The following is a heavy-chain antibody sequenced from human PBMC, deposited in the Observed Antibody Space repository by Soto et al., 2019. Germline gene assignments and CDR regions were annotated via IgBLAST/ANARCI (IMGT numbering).Heavy chain of an antibody. Sequence: GGSLRLSCAASGFTFSSYSMNWVRQAPGKGLEWVSSISSSSSYIYYADSVKGRFTISRDNAKNSLYLQMNSLRAEDTAVYYCARGEVAARPVDYWGQGTLVTVSS. CDR2: ISSSSSYI. CDR1: GFTFSSYS. D-gene: IGHD6-6*01. CDR3: ARGEVAARPVDY. V-gene: IGHV3-21*01. J-gene: IGHJ4*02.